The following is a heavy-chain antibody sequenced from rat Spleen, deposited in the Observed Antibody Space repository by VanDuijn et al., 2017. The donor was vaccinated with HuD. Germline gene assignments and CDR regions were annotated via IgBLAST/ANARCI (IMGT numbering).Heavy chain of an antibody. CDR2: ITNNGGNV. D-gene: IGHD1-1*01. CDR1: GFTFSKYW. V-gene: IGHV5-31*01. Sequence: EVQLVESGGGLVQPGRSLKLSCVASGFTFSKYWMNWTRQAPGKGLEWVASITNNGGNVYYPDSVKGRFTVSRDNAQNTLYLQMNSLRSEDTATYYCTRENYYSGEYWGQGVRVTVSS. CDR3: TRENYYSGEY. J-gene: IGHJ2*01.